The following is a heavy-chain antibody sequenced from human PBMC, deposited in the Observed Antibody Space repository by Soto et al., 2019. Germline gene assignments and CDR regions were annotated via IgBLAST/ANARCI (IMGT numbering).Heavy chain of an antibody. J-gene: IGHJ4*02. D-gene: IGHD3-3*01. CDR3: ARAQPTYYDFWSGCYTKSPYYFDY. CDR2: INHSGST. CDR1: GGSFSGYY. V-gene: IGHV4-34*01. Sequence: SETLSLTCAVYGGSFSGYYWSWIRQPPGKGLEWIGEINHSGSTNYNPSLKSRVTISVDTSKNQFSLKLSSVTAADTAVYYCARAQPTYYDFWSGCYTKSPYYFDYWGQGTLVTVS.